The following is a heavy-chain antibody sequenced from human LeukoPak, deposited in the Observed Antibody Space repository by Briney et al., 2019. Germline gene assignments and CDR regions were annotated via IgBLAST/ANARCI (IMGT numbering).Heavy chain of an antibody. CDR3: ARLVAYYYGSGTIDY. CDR2: FYHSGRT. CDR1: GYSISSAYY. J-gene: IGHJ4*02. Sequence: SETLSLTCAVSGYSISSAYYWGWIRQPPGKGLEWIVSFYHSGRTYYNPSLKSRVTISVDTSKNQFSLRLSSVTAADTAVYYCARLVAYYYGSGTIDYWGQGTLVTVSS. D-gene: IGHD3-10*01. V-gene: IGHV4-38-2*01.